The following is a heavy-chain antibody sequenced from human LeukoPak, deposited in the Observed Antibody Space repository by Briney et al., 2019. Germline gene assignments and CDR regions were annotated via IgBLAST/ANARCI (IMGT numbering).Heavy chain of an antibody. CDR3: ARVLQLVDAFDI. J-gene: IGHJ3*02. CDR2: IYYSGST. D-gene: IGHD6-13*01. V-gene: IGHV4-39*07. CDR1: GGSISSSSYY. Sequence: SETLSLTCTVSGGSISSSSYYWGWIRQPPGKGLEWIGSIYYSGSTYYNPSLKSRVTISVDTSKNQFSLKLSSVTAADTAVYYCARVLQLVDAFDIWGQGTMVTVSS.